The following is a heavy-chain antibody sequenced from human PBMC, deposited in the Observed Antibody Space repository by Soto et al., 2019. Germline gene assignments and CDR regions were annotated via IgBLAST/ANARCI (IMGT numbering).Heavy chain of an antibody. J-gene: IGHJ5*02. V-gene: IGHV4-30-2*01. Sequence: SETLSLTCTVSGAPITSGAYSWSWIRQPPGKGLEWIGFIYQSGSTHYNPSLKSRVTISVDRSKNHFSLQLTSLTAADTAVYYCARDMSGCSSSDCYLSGWFDPWGPGTLVT. CDR3: ARDMSGCSSSDCYLSGWFDP. CDR2: IYQSGST. CDR1: GAPITSGAYS. D-gene: IGHD2-21*02.